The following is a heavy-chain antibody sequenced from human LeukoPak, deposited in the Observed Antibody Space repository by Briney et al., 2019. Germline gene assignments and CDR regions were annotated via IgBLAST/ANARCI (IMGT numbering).Heavy chain of an antibody. J-gene: IGHJ4*02. CDR3: AREWGPGSSWYFDF. V-gene: IGHV1-46*01. CDR2: INSGDGGT. CDR1: GYTFTSYY. D-gene: IGHD3-10*01. Sequence: ASVKVSCKASGYTFTSYYMHWVRQAPGQGLEWMGAINSGDGGTTLPQKFQGRVTLTRDTSTSTLYKELSSLRSEDTAIYYCAREWGPGSSWYFDFWGQGTLVTVSS.